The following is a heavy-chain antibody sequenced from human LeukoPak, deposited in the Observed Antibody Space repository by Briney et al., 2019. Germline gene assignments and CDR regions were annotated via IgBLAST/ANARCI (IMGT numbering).Heavy chain of an antibody. CDR2: IYPGDSDT. D-gene: IGHD2-2*02. CDR3: ARLGRYCSSTSCYILGGFDP. CDR1: GYSFTSYW. V-gene: IGHV5-51*01. J-gene: IGHJ5*02. Sequence: GESLKISCQGSGYSFTSYWIGWVRQMPGKGLEWMGIIYPGDSDTRYSPSFQGQVTISADKSISTAYLQWSSLKASDTAMYYCARLGRYCSSTSCYILGGFDPWGQGTLVTVSS.